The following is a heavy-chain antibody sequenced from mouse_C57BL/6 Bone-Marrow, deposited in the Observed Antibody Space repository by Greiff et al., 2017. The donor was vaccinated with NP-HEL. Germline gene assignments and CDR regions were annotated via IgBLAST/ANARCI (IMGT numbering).Heavy chain of an antibody. D-gene: IGHD2-4*01. CDR2: INPGSGGT. CDR3: EIYYDYSDY. CDR1: GYAFTNYL. J-gene: IGHJ2*01. V-gene: IGHV1-54*01. Sequence: VQLQESGAELVRPGTSVKVSCKASGYAFTNYLIEWVKQRPGQGLAWIGVINPGSGGTYYNEKFKGNATLTADKSSSTAYMQLSSLTSEDSAVYFCEIYYDYSDYWGQGTTLTVSS.